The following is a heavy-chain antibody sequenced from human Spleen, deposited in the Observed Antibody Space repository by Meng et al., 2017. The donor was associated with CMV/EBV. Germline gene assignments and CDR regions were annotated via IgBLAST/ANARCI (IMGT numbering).Heavy chain of an antibody. CDR1: VFPFSFYW. CDR3: GRGASYRTSSVDY. J-gene: IGHJ4*02. CDR2: INSDGTIT. D-gene: IGHD6-6*01. V-gene: IGHV3-74*01. Sequence: CAASVFPFSFYWMHWVRQAPGKGLVWVSRINSDGTITTYADSVKGRFTISRDNAKNTLFLQVNSLTTEDTAVYYCGRGASYRTSSVDYWGQGTLVTVSS.